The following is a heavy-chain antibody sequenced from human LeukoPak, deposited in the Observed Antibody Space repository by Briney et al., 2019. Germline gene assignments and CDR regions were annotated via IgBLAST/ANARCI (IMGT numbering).Heavy chain of an antibody. CDR1: GGSISSYY. Sequence: SETLSLTCTVSGGSISSYYWSWIRQPPGKGLEWIGYIYYSGSTNYNPSLKSRVTISVDTSKNQFSLKLSSVTAADTAVYYCARVCLGHDYGDSWGQGTLVTVSS. CDR2: IYYSGST. CDR3: ARVCLGHDYGDS. V-gene: IGHV4-59*01. J-gene: IGHJ4*02.